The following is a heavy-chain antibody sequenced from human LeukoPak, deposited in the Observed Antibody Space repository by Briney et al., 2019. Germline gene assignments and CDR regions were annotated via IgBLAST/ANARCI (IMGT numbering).Heavy chain of an antibody. CDR2: IIPIFGTA. CDR1: GGTFSSYA. J-gene: IGHJ6*03. D-gene: IGHD4-23*01. Sequence: SVKVSCKASGGTFSSYAISWVRQAPGQGLEWMGGIIPIFGTANYAQKFQGRVTITTDESTSTAYMELSSLRSEDTAVYYCAREIVSGGNQVGIYYYYTDVWGKGTTVTVSS. V-gene: IGHV1-69*05. CDR3: AREIVSGGNQVGIYYYYTDV.